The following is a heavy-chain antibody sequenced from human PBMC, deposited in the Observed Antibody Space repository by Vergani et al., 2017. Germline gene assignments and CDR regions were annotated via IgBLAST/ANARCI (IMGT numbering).Heavy chain of an antibody. J-gene: IGHJ6*02. V-gene: IGHV1-18*04. CDR1: GYTFTSYG. Sequence: QVQLVQSGAEVTKPEASVTVSCKASGYTFTSYGTRWVRQAPGQGLEWMGWISAYNGKTNYAQKLQGRVTMTTDTSTSTAYMELRSLRSDDTAVYYCARNPDIFVVPAGPYYYYYDGMDVWGQGTTVTVSS. D-gene: IGHD2-2*01. CDR2: ISAYNGKT. CDR3: ARNPDIFVVPAGPYYYYYDGMDV.